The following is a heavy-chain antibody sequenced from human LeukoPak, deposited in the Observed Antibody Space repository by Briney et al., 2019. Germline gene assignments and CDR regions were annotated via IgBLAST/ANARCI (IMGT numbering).Heavy chain of an antibody. CDR1: GSFSESY. CDR2: INQDGSAD. V-gene: IGHV3-7*01. J-gene: IGHJ6*03. CDR3: ARAPGWTGYSFYHYYYMDV. Sequence: GGSLRLSCVVSGSFSESYRSWIRQTPGKGLEWVANINQDGSADYSMDSVKGRFTISRDNAWNSVYLQMNSLRVEDTAVYYCARAPGWTGYSFYHYYYMDVWGKGTSVTVSS. D-gene: IGHD3/OR15-3a*01.